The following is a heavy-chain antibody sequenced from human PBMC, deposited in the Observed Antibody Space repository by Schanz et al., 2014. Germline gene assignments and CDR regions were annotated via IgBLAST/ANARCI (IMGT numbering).Heavy chain of an antibody. V-gene: IGHV1-69*09. CDR1: GGTFSSFG. CDR3: ASSGAGYSSSWDFDS. CDR2: FIPILDVG. J-gene: IGHJ4*02. D-gene: IGHD6-13*01. Sequence: QVQLEQSGAEVKKPGSSVKVSCKASGGTFSSFGINWVRQARGQGLEWVGRFIPILDVGNYAQQFQGRVTFTADKSTSTAYMDVSSLRSEDTAVYYCASSGAGYSSSWDFDSWGQGTLVTVSS.